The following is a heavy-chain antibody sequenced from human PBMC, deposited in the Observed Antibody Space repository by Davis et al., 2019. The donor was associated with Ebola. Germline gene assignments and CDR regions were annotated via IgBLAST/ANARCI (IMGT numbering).Heavy chain of an antibody. CDR2: INHSGST. CDR1: GGSFSGYY. D-gene: IGHD4-11*01. V-gene: IGHV4-34*01. Sequence: MPSETLSLTCAVYGGSFSGYYWSWIRQPPGKGLEWIGEINHSGSTNYNLSLKSRVTISVDTSKNQFSLKLSSVTAADTAVYYCARASTVTPFDYWGQGTLVTVSS. J-gene: IGHJ4*02. CDR3: ARASTVTPFDY.